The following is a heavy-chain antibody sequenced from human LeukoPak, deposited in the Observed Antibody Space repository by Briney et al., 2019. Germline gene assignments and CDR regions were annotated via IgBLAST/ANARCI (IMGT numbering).Heavy chain of an antibody. Sequence: ASVKVSCKASGYTFTSYDINWVRQATGQGLEWMGWMNPNSGNTGYAQKFQGRVTMTRNTSISTAYMELSSLRSEDTAVYYSARVFRNGYYYDSSGYYPLGYWGQGTLVTVSS. CDR3: ARVFRNGYYYDSSGYYPLGY. CDR2: MNPNSGNT. J-gene: IGHJ4*01. D-gene: IGHD3-22*01. CDR1: GYTFTSYD. V-gene: IGHV1-8*01.